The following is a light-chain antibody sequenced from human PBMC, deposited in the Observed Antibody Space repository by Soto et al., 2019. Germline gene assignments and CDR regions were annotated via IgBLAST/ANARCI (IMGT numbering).Light chain of an antibody. J-gene: IGKJ4*01. Sequence: DIQMTQSPSSLSASVGDRVTITCRASQGISNYLAWYQQKPGKVPKLLIYAASTLQSVVPSRFNGSGSGTVFTLTICILQPEDVATYYCQKYNSAPCTFGGGTKVDIK. CDR1: QGISNY. V-gene: IGKV1-27*01. CDR2: AAS. CDR3: QKYNSAPCT.